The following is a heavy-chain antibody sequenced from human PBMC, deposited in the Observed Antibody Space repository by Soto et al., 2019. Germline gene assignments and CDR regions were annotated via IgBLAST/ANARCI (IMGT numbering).Heavy chain of an antibody. CDR1: GFTFSSFS. CDR2: ISSSSTTI. CDR3: ARDPLPPTGP. D-gene: IGHD3-10*01. V-gene: IGHV3-48*01. J-gene: IGHJ5*02. Sequence: GGSLRLSCAASGFTFSSFSMNWVRQAPGKGLEWVSSISSSSTTIYYADSVKGRFTVSRDNAKNSLFLQMNSLRAEDTAVYYCARDPLPPTGPWGQGTLVTVSS.